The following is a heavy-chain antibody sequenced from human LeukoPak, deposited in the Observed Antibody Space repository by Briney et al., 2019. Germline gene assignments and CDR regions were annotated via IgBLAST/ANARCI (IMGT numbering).Heavy chain of an antibody. V-gene: IGHV3-21*01. CDR1: GFTFSSYA. Sequence: KPGGSLRLSCAASGFTFSSYAMNWVRQAPGKGLEWVSSISSSSSYIYYADSVKGRFTISRDNAKNSLYLQMNSLRAEDTAVYYCARDSRYCSGGYCYSDYWGQGTLVTVSS. CDR2: ISSSSSYI. CDR3: ARDSRYCSGGYCYSDY. J-gene: IGHJ4*02. D-gene: IGHD2-15*01.